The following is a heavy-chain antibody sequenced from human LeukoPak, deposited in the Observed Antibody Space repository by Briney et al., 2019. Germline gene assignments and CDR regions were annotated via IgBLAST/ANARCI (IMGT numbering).Heavy chain of an antibody. CDR3: AKDSSSWYDAKYFQH. Sequence: GRSLRLSCAASGFTFDDYAMHWVRQAPGKGLEWVSGISWNSGSIGYADSVKGRFTISRDNAKNSLYLQMNSLRAEDTALYYCAKDSSSWYDAKYFQHWGQGTLVTVSS. V-gene: IGHV3-9*01. CDR1: GFTFDDYA. D-gene: IGHD6-13*01. CDR2: ISWNSGSI. J-gene: IGHJ1*01.